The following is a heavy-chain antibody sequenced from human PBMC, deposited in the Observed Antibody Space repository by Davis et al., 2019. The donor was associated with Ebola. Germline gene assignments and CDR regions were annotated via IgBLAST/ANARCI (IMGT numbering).Heavy chain of an antibody. J-gene: IGHJ5*02. V-gene: IGHV4-59*01. CDR2: IYHSGST. CDR1: GGSISSYY. D-gene: IGHD6-19*01. Sequence: SETLSLTCTVSGGSISSYYWSWIRQPPGKGLEWTGHIYHSGSTNYNPSLKSRVTISVDTSKNQFSLKLSSVTAADTAVYYCARVVSSGWYNWFDPRGQGSLVTVSS. CDR3: ARVVSSGWYNWFDP.